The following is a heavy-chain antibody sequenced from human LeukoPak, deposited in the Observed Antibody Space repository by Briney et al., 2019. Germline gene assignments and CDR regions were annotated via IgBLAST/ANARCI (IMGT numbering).Heavy chain of an antibody. CDR1: GFIFDDYA. CDR3: TKGRAATVGGAKYAMDV. J-gene: IGHJ6*02. Sequence: HTGGSLRLSCAASGFIFDDYAMDWLRHAPGKGLEWVSLITGDGAGTYYEDSVRGRFTISRDNSKNSLYLIMNSLRTEDTALYYCTKGRAATVGGAKYAMDVWGQGTTVTVSS. D-gene: IGHD6-25*01. CDR2: ITGDGAGT. V-gene: IGHV3-43*02.